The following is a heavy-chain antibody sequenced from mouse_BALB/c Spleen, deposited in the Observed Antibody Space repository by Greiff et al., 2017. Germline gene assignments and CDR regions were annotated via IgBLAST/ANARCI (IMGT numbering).Heavy chain of an antibody. CDR3: AREWGY. V-gene: IGHV1-82*01. Sequence: VQLQQSGPELVKPGASVKISCKASGYAFSSSWMNWVKQRPGQGLEWIGRIYPGDGDTNYNGKFKGKATLTADKSSSTAYMQLSSLTSVDSAVYFCAREWGYWGQGTTLTVSS. J-gene: IGHJ2*01. CDR1: GYAFSSSW. CDR2: IYPGDGDT.